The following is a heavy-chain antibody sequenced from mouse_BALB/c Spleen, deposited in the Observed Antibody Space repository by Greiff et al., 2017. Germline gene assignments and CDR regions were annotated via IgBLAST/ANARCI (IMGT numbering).Heavy chain of an antibody. CDR1: GYAFSSYW. CDR2: IYPGDGDT. J-gene: IGHJ4*01. Sequence: VQLQQSGAELVRPGSSVKISCKASGYAFSSYWMNWVKQRPGQGLEWIGQIYPGDGDTNYNGKFKGKATLTADKSSSTAYMQLSSLTSEDSAVYFCARRGGGNYADYAMDYWGQGTSVTVSS. CDR3: ARRGGGNYADYAMDY. V-gene: IGHV1-80*01. D-gene: IGHD2-1*01.